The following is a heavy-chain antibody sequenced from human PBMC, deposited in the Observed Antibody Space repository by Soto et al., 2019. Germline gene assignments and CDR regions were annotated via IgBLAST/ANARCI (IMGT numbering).Heavy chain of an antibody. CDR3: ARELCSGGSCYYYYGMDV. J-gene: IGHJ6*02. D-gene: IGHD2-15*01. CDR2: IWYDGSNK. CDR1: GFTFGSYG. Sequence: GGSLRLSCAASGFTFGSYGMHWVRQAPGKGLEWVAVIWYDGSNKYYADSVKGRFTISRDNSKNTLYLQMNSLRAEDTAVYYCARELCSGGSCYYYYGMDVWGQGTTVTV. V-gene: IGHV3-33*01.